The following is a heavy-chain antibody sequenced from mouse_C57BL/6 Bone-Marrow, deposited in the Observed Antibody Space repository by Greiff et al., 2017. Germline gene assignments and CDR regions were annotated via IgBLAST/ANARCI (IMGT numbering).Heavy chain of an antibody. D-gene: IGHD2-5*01. CDR3: ARPYYSNYWYFDV. J-gene: IGHJ1*03. Sequence: QVQLKQPGAELVKPGASVKMSCKASGYTFTSYWITWVKQRPGQGLEWIGDIYPGSGSTNYNEKFKSKATLTVDTSSSTAYMELSSLTSEDSAVYYCARPYYSNYWYFDVWGTGTTVTVSS. V-gene: IGHV1-55*01. CDR1: GYTFTSYW. CDR2: IYPGSGST.